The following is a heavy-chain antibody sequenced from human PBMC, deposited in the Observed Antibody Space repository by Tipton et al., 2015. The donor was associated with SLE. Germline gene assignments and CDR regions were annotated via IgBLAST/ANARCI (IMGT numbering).Heavy chain of an antibody. D-gene: IGHD6-19*01. V-gene: IGHV3-53*04. J-gene: IGHJ4*02. CDR3: AKDQEPTSGWNRGICDY. CDR2: LYSGGST. Sequence: LSLTCDVSGDSINSDNWWTWVRQPPGKGLEWVSLLYSGGSTSYADSVKGRFTISRHNSENTVYLQMNSLRPEDTAIYYCAKDQEPTSGWNRGICDYWGQGALVTVSS. CDR1: GDSINSDNW.